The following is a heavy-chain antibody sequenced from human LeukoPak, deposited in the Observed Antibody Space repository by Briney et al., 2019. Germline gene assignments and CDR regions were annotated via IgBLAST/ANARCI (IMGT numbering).Heavy chain of an antibody. Sequence: SETLSLTCTVSGVSISSYYWSWIRQPPGKGLEWIGYVYYNGATNHSPSLKSRVTMSVDMPKNQFSLNLKSITAADTAVYYCARGDWWFDPWGRGTMVTVCS. CDR2: VYYNGAT. J-gene: IGHJ5*02. V-gene: IGHV4-59*01. CDR1: GVSISSYY. D-gene: IGHD2-21*01. CDR3: ARGDWWFDP.